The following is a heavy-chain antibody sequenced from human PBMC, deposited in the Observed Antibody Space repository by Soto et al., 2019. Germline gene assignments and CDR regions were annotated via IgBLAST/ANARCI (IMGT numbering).Heavy chain of an antibody. CDR3: AGNARYWFDP. Sequence: PSETLSLTCTDSGGSLSSYYWSWIRQPPGKGLEWIGYIYYSGSTNYNPSLKSRVTISVDTSKNQFSLKLSSVTAADTAVYYCAGNARYWFDPWGQGTLVTVSS. CDR1: GGSLSSYY. V-gene: IGHV4-59*01. J-gene: IGHJ5*02. D-gene: IGHD6-6*01. CDR2: IYYSGST.